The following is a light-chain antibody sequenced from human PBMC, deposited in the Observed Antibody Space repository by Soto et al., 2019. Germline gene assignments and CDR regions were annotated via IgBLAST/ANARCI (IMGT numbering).Light chain of an antibody. V-gene: IGLV2-11*01. Sequence: QSVLTQPRSVSGSPGQSVTISCTGSSSDVGAYNFVSWCQQHPGKAPKLMIYDVSKRPSGVPDRFSASKSGNTASLTISGLQAEDESDYYCSSYTSSSTLYVVFGGGTKLTVL. CDR2: DVS. CDR1: SSDVGAYNF. J-gene: IGLJ2*01. CDR3: SSYTSSSTLYVV.